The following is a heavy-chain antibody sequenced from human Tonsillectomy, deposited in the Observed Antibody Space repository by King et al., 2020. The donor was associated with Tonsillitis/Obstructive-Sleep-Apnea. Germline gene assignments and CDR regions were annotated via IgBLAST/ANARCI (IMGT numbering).Heavy chain of an antibody. D-gene: IGHD6-13*01. V-gene: IGHV4-39*01. Sequence: QLQESGPGLVKPSETLSLTCTVSGGSISSSSYYWGWIRQPPGEGLEWIGSIYYSGNTYYNPSLKSRVTISVDTSKNQFSLKLSSVTAADTAVYYCASLSMAAAGRSFDYWGQGTLVTVSS. CDR3: ASLSMAAAGRSFDY. J-gene: IGHJ4*02. CDR2: IYYSGNT. CDR1: GGSISSSSYY.